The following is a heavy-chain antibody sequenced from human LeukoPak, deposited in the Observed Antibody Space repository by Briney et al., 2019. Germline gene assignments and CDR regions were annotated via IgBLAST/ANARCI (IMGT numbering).Heavy chain of an antibody. Sequence: PGGSLRLSCAASGFTFSSYAMHWVRQAPGKGLEWVAVISYDGSNKYYADSVKGRFTISGDNSKNTLFLQMNSLRAEDTAVYYCAKEPYSSSWRHHFDIWGQGTMITVSS. CDR3: AKEPYSSSWRHHFDI. CDR2: ISYDGSNK. J-gene: IGHJ3*02. D-gene: IGHD6-13*01. V-gene: IGHV3-30-3*01. CDR1: GFTFSSYA.